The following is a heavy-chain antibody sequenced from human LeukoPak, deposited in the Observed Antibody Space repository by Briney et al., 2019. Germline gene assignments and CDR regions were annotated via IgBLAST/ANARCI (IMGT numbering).Heavy chain of an antibody. Sequence: ASVKVSCKASGYTFTSYGISWVRQAPGQGLEWMGWMNPNSGNTGYAQKFQGRVTITRNTSISTAYMELSSLRSEDTAVYYCARELGLRQGFDYWGQGTLVTVSS. CDR1: GYTFTSYG. V-gene: IGHV1-8*03. CDR3: ARELGLRQGFDY. D-gene: IGHD3-16*01. CDR2: MNPNSGNT. J-gene: IGHJ4*02.